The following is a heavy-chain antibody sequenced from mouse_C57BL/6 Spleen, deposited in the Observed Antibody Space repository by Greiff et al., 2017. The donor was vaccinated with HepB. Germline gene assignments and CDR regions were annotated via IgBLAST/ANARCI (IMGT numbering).Heavy chain of an antibody. V-gene: IGHV5-17*01. D-gene: IGHD1-1*01. Sequence: DVMLVESGGGLVKPGGSLKLSCAASGFTFSDYGMHWVRQAPEKGLEWVAYISSGSSTIYYADTVKGRFTISRDNAKNTLFLQMTSLRSEDTTMYYCARPLLRGAWFAYWGQGTLVTVSA. CDR1: GFTFSDYG. J-gene: IGHJ3*01. CDR3: ARPLLRGAWFAY. CDR2: ISSGSSTI.